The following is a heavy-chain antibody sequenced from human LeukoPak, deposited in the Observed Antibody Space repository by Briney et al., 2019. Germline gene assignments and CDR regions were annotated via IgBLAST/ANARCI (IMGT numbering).Heavy chain of an antibody. D-gene: IGHD2-15*01. CDR2: MSSGGTYM. Sequence: GGSLRLSCAPSVFTFGSYTVTWVRHAPGEGLEWVSSMSSGGTYMYYADSVRGRFTISRDNAKNSLYLLMNSLRVDDTAVYYCARGRPTGASRVFVVQWGQGTLVTVSS. V-gene: IGHV3-21*06. J-gene: IGHJ4*02. CDR1: VFTFGSYT. CDR3: ARGRPTGASRVFVVQ.